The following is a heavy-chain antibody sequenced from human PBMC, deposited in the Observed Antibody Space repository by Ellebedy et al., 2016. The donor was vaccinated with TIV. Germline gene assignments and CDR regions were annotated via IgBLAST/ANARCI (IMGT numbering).Heavy chain of an antibody. CDR2: ISDDGDST. CDR3: ATRDQLLES. D-gene: IGHD2-2*01. CDR1: GITFRIYA. Sequence: GESLKIPCAVSGITFRIYAMSWVRQAPGKGLEWVSSISDDGDSTHHADSVKGRFTISRDNSRNTLFLQMDSRGGTDTAMYFCATRDQLLESWGQGTLVTVSS. J-gene: IGHJ4*02. V-gene: IGHV3-23*01.